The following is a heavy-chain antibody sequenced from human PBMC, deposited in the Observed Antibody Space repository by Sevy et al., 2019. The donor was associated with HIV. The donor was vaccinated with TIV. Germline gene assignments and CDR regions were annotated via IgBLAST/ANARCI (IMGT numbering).Heavy chain of an antibody. Sequence: GGSLRLSCSASGFTFRSLSMHWVRQAPGKGLEWVAAIWYDGRTKQYADSVKGRFTISRDNSKNMLSLEMNSLRAEDTGLYFCARDSALVIVPTAGFDSWGQGTVVTVSS. CDR1: GFTFRSLS. CDR3: ARDSALVIVPTAGFDS. J-gene: IGHJ5*01. D-gene: IGHD1-1*01. V-gene: IGHV3-33*01. CDR2: IWYDGRTK.